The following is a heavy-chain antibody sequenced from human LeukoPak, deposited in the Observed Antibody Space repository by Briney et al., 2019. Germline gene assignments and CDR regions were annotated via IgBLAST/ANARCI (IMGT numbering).Heavy chain of an antibody. CDR3: ARSPRVGATTYYYYGMDI. CDR1: GGTFSSYA. Sequence: EASVKVSCKASGGTFSSYAISWVRQAPGQGLEWMGGIIPIFGTANYAQKFQGRVTITADESTSTAYMELSSLRSEDTAVYYCARSPRVGATTYYYYGMDIWGQGTTVTASS. V-gene: IGHV1-69*13. D-gene: IGHD1-26*01. J-gene: IGHJ6*02. CDR2: IIPIFGTA.